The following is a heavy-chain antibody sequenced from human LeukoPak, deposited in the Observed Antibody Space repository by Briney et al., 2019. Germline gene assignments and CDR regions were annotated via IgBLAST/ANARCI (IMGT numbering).Heavy chain of an antibody. Sequence: SETLSLTCTVSGGSISSSSYYWGWIRQPPGKGLEWIGRIYYSGSTYYNPSLKSRVTISVDTSKNQFSLKLSSVTAADTAVYYCARADGGSYESRYYYYMDVWGKGTTVTVSS. D-gene: IGHD1-26*01. CDR3: ARADGGSYESRYYYYMDV. CDR1: GGSISSSSYY. V-gene: IGHV4-39*07. CDR2: IYYSGST. J-gene: IGHJ6*03.